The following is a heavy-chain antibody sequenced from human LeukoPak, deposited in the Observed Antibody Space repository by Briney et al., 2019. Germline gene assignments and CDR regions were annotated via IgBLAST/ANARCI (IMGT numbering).Heavy chain of an antibody. CDR2: INHSGST. Sequence: SETLSLTCAVYGGSFSGYYWSWIRQPPGKGLEWIGEINHSGSTNYNPSLKSRVTISVDTSKNQFSLKLSSVTAADTAVYYCARSPSGYYKDYYYGMDVWGQGTTVTVSS. D-gene: IGHD3-3*01. CDR1: GGSFSGYY. CDR3: ARSPSGYYKDYYYGMDV. V-gene: IGHV4-34*01. J-gene: IGHJ6*02.